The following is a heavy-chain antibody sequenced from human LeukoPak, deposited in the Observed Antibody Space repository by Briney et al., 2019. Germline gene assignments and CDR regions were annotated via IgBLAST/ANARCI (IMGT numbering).Heavy chain of an antibody. CDR2: ISSSGSTI. CDR3: ARDNTMAVAAVLDY. V-gene: IGHV3-48*03. Sequence: GGSLRLSCAASGFTFSSYEMNWVRQAPGKGLEWVSYISSSGSTIYYADSVKGRFTISRDNAKNSLYLQVNSLRAEDTAVYYCARDNTMAVAAVLDYWGQGTLVTVSS. J-gene: IGHJ4*02. CDR1: GFTFSSYE. D-gene: IGHD6-19*01.